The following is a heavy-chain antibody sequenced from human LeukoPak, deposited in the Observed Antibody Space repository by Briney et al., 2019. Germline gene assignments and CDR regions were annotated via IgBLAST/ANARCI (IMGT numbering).Heavy chain of an antibody. CDR3: AREGNEFPRPLGDF. CDR2: IRSKTYGGTT. Sequence: GRSLRLSCTTSGFSFGDYAMSWVRQAPGKGLEWVGLIRSKTYGGTTEYAASLKGRFTISRDDSKSIVYLQMNSLKIEDTAVYYCAREGNEFPRPLGDFWGQGTLVTVSS. V-gene: IGHV3-49*04. J-gene: IGHJ4*02. D-gene: IGHD1-1*01. CDR1: GFSFGDYA.